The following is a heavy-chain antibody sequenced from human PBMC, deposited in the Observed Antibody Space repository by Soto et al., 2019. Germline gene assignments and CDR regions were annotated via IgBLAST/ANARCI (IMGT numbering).Heavy chain of an antibody. D-gene: IGHD3-10*01. CDR2: INYDGYS. Sequence: QVQLQESGPGLVKPSETLSLTCTVSGGSITNYYCSWFRQPPGKGLEWIGYINYDGYSAYNLAHTWRVYRSTEGSKTPFCLMLGSVTATHTAVYYCARHGFGPLHGRVDVWGPGTTVIVSS. J-gene: IGHJ6*02. CDR3: ARHGFGPLHGRVDV. V-gene: IGHV4-59*08. CDR1: GGSITNYY.